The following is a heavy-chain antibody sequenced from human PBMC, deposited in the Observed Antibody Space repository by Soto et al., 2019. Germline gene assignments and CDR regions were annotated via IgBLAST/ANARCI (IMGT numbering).Heavy chain of an antibody. D-gene: IGHD6-6*01. CDR1: GYSFTSYC. Sequence: PGESLKISCKGSGYSFTSYCISWVRQMPGKGLEWMGRIDPSDSYTNYSPSFQGHVTISADKSISTAYLQWSSLKASDTAMYYCAREGDLEYSSSSSGYYYYYYGRDVWGQGTTVTVSS. CDR2: IDPSDSYT. J-gene: IGHJ6*02. V-gene: IGHV5-10-1*01. CDR3: AREGDLEYSSSSSGYYYYYYGRDV.